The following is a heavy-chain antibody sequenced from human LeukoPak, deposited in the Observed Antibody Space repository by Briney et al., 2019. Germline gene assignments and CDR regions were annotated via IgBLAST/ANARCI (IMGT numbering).Heavy chain of an antibody. Sequence: SETLSLTCTVSGGSISSYYWSWIRRPPGKGLEWIGYIYYSGSTNYNPSLKSRVTISVDTSKNQFSLKLSSVTAADTAVYYCAREGGGAGPFDYWGQGTLVTVSS. J-gene: IGHJ4*02. D-gene: IGHD4/OR15-4a*01. CDR2: IYYSGST. CDR1: GGSISSYY. CDR3: AREGGGAGPFDY. V-gene: IGHV4-59*01.